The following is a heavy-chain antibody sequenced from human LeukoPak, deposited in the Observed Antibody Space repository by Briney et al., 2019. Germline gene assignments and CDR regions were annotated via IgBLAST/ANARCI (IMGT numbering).Heavy chain of an antibody. J-gene: IGHJ3*02. CDR1: GGSFSGYY. Sequence: KPSETLSLTCAVYGGSFSGYYWSWIRQPPGKGLEWIGEINHSGSTNYNPSLKSRVTISVDTSKNQFSLKLSSVTAADTAVYYCARPDYGDYDAFDIWGQGTMVTVSS. CDR3: ARPDYGDYDAFDI. CDR2: INHSGST. V-gene: IGHV4-34*01. D-gene: IGHD4-17*01.